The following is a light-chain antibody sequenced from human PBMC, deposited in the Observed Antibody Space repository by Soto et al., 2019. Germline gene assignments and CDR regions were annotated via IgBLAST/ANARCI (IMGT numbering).Light chain of an antibody. CDR2: ENN. V-gene: IGLV1-51*02. CDR3: GSWDSGLSVWM. CDR1: SSNIGNNY. J-gene: IGLJ3*02. Sequence: QAVVTQPPSVSAAPGQTVTISCSGSSSNIGNNYVSWYQQLPGTAPKLLMYENNKRPSGIPDRFSGSKSGTSATLGITGLQTGDEADYYCGSWDSGLSVWMFGGGTKLTVL.